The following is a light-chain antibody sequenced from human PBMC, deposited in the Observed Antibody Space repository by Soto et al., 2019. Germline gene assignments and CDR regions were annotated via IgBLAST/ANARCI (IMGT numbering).Light chain of an antibody. Sequence: IHLTHSPSSLSASLGDMVTITFRASQDISNYLAWYQQKPGKAPNLLIYAASTLQSGVPSRFSGSGSGTDFTLTISSLQPEDSATYYCQQLNTFLPTFGGGTKVDIK. J-gene: IGKJ4*01. CDR2: AAS. CDR1: QDISNY. CDR3: QQLNTFLPT. V-gene: IGKV1-9*01.